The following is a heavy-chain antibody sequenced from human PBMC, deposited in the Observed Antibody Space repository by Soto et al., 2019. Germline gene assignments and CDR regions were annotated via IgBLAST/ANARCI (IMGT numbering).Heavy chain of an antibody. CDR3: ASWYYDSSGYAS. D-gene: IGHD3-22*01. CDR2: ISYDGSNK. CDR1: GFTFSSYG. Sequence: PGGSLGLSCEASGFTFSSYGMHWVRQAPGKGLEWVAVISYDGSNKYYADSVKGRFTISRDNSKNTLYLQMNSLRAEDTAVYYCASWYYDSSGYASWGQGTLVTVSS. V-gene: IGHV3-30*03. J-gene: IGHJ4*02.